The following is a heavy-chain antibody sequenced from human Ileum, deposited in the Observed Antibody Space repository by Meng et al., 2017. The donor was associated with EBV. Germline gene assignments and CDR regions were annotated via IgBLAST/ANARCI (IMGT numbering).Heavy chain of an antibody. D-gene: IGHD2-21*02. CDR2: IYHTGST. J-gene: IGHJ5*02. V-gene: IGHV4-39*01. CDR1: GGSITSYSYY. CDR3: ARRDTAWFDP. Sequence: HLKELDPALVNPPETLSLTCSFSGGSITSYSYYWGWLRQPPGKGLEWIATIYHTGSTYYNPSLKSRVTISVDTSKNEFSLKVTSVTAADTALYSCARRDTAWFDPWGRGTLVTV.